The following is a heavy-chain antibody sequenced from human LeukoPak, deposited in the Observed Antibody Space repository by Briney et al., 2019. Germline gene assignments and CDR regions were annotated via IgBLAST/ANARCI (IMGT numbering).Heavy chain of an antibody. Sequence: PGGSLRLSCAASRFTFSGYAMLGVRQAPGKGLEWVAVISFDGSSEFYADSVKGRFTISRDNSKNTLYLQMNSLRAEDTAVYYCARGIGGDPGYFADYWGQGTLVTVSS. V-gene: IGHV3-30*04. J-gene: IGHJ4*02. CDR2: ISFDGSSE. D-gene: IGHD3-9*01. CDR1: RFTFSGYA. CDR3: ARGIGGDPGYFADY.